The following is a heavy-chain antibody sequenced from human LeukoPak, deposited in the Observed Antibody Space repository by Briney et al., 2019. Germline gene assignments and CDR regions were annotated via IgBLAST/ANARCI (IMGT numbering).Heavy chain of an antibody. CDR3: ARDRRRDAFDI. Sequence: PSETLSLTCTVYGVSFSGYYWSWIRQPPGKGLGWIGEINHSGSTNYSPSLKSRVSISVDTSKNQFSLKLSSVTAADTAVYYCARDRRRDAFDIWGQGTMVTVSS. V-gene: IGHV4-34*01. D-gene: IGHD3-16*02. CDR2: INHSGST. CDR1: GVSFSGYY. J-gene: IGHJ3*02.